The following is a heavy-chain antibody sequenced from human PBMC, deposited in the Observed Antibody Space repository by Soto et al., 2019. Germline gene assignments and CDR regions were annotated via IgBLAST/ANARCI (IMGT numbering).Heavy chain of an antibody. CDR3: SKGSHRNVNLGYCSSTSCYQFDY. J-gene: IGHJ4*02. Sequence: GTLRLSCAASGFTFSSYGMHWVRQAPGKGLEWVAVISYDGSNKYYADSVKGRFTISRDNSKNTLYLQMNSLRAEDTDVYYCSKGSHRNVNLGYCSSTSCYQFDYWGQGTLVTVSS. CDR2: ISYDGSNK. D-gene: IGHD2-2*01. CDR1: GFTFSSYG. V-gene: IGHV3-30*18.